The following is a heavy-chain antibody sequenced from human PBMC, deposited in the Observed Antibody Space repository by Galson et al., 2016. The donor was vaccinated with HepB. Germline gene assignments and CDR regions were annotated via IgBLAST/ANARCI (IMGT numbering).Heavy chain of an antibody. D-gene: IGHD4-17*01. CDR2: IYNSGST. J-gene: IGHJ6*02. CDR3: AKVGTTVTTQALGMDV. V-gene: IGHV4-59*01. CDR1: GGSISNYH. Sequence: SETLSLTCTVSGGSISNYHWSWIRQPPGKGLEWIGYIYNSGSTNSNPSLKSRVTISVDTSKNQFSLKLSSVTAADTAVYYCAKVGTTVTTQALGMDVWGQGTTVTVS.